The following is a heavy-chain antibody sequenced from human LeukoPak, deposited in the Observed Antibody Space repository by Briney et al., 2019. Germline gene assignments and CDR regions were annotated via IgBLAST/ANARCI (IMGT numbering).Heavy chain of an antibody. CDR2: IYSGGST. CDR3: ARVRQLLFDY. CDR1: GFTVSSNY. V-gene: IGHV3-66*01. D-gene: IGHD6-6*01. J-gene: IGHJ4*02. Sequence: GGSLRLSCAASGFTVSSNYMSWVRQAPGKGLEWVSVIYSGGSTYYADSVKGRFTISRGNSKNTLYLQMNSLRAEDTAVYYCARVRQLLFDYWGQGTLVTVSS.